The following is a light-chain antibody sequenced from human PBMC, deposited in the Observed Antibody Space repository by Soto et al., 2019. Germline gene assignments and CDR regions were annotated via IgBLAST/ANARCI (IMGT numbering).Light chain of an antibody. Sequence: EKVMTQSPATLSVSPGERATLSCRPSQSVSNNLAWYQQKPGQSPRLLIYAASTRATGIPARFSGSGSGTEFTLTISSLQSEDFAVYYCQQYNNWPQTFGQGTKVDIK. CDR1: QSVSNN. CDR3: QQYNNWPQT. CDR2: AAS. V-gene: IGKV3-15*01. J-gene: IGKJ1*01.